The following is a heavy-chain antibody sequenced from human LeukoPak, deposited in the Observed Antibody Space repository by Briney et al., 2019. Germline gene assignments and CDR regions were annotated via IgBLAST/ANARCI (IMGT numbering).Heavy chain of an antibody. V-gene: IGHV1-69*13. Sequence: SVKVSCKASGYTFTSYGISWVRQAPGQGLEWMGGIIPIFGTANYAQKFQGRVTITADESTSTAYMELSSLRSEDTAVYYCARSDCSGGSCYSGENYWGQGTLVTVSS. CDR2: IIPIFGTA. CDR1: GYTFTSYG. J-gene: IGHJ4*02. D-gene: IGHD2-15*01. CDR3: ARSDCSGGSCYSGENY.